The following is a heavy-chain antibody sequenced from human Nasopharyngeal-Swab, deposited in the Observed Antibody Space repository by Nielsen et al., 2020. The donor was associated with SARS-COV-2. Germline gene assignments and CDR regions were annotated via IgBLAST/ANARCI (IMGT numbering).Heavy chain of an antibody. CDR2: IKQDGGEK. V-gene: IGHV3-7*03. CDR1: GFTFSSYW. D-gene: IGHD3-22*01. CDR3: ARSISDASGYRPLLD. Sequence: GGSLRLSCAASGFTFSSYWMSWVRQAPGKGLEWVANIKQDGGEKNYVDSVKGRFTISRANAKSSLYLQLNILRAEDTAVYYCARSISDASGYRPLLDWGQGTLVIVSS. J-gene: IGHJ4*02.